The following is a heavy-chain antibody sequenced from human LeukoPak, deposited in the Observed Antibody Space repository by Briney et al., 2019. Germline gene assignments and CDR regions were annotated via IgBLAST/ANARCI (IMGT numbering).Heavy chain of an antibody. J-gene: IGHJ5*02. D-gene: IGHD1-26*01. CDR2: INHSGST. CDR1: GGSFSGYY. CDR3: ARGSKMLGYNWFDP. V-gene: IGHV4-34*01. Sequence: SETLSLTCAVYGGSFSGYYWNWIRQPPGKGLEWIGEINHSGSTNYIPSLKSRVTISVDTSKNQFSLKLSSVTAADTAVYYCARGSKMLGYNWFDPWGQGTRVTVSS.